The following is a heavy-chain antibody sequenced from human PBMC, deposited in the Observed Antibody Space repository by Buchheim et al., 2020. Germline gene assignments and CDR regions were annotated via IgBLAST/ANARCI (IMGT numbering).Heavy chain of an antibody. D-gene: IGHD5-18*01. V-gene: IGHV4-30-4*01. CDR1: GASITTNDFY. J-gene: IGHJ4*02. Sequence: QVRLQESGPGLVRPSQTLSLTCSVSGASITTNDFYWSWIRQAPGEGLEWMGYIGYTGTTYYNPSLTSRVTFSRDTSKNQFSLRLTSVTASDTAVYYCARENIHGRGYGYGAFDSWGRGAL. CDR3: ARENIHGRGYGYGAFDS. CDR2: IGYTGTT.